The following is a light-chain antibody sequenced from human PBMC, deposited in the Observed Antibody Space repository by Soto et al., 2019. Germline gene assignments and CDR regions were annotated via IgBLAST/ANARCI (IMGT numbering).Light chain of an antibody. Sequence: ATRTQPPSVCGSLGQSVTISCTGTSTDFVSYNRVSWYQQPPGTAPKLIIYEASNRPSGVPDRFSGSKSGNTASLTISGLQAADEADYYCSLYTSENTYVFGTGTKV. J-gene: IGLJ1*01. CDR2: EAS. V-gene: IGLV2-18*01. CDR3: SLYTSENTYV. CDR1: STDFVSYNR.